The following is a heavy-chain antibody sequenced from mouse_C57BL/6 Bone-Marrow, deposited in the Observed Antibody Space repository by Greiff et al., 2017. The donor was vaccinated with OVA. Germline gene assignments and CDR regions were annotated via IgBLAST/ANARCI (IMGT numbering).Heavy chain of an antibody. CDR3: ARDYGSSYLYSMDY. Sequence: EVKLVESGGGLVQPGGSLKLSCAASGFTFSDYGMAWVRQAPRKGPEWVAFISNLAYSIYYADTVTGRFTISRENAKNTLYLKMISLRSEDTAMYYCARDYGSSYLYSMDYWGQGTSVTVSS. J-gene: IGHJ4*01. V-gene: IGHV5-15*01. CDR2: ISNLAYSI. D-gene: IGHD1-1*01. CDR1: GFTFSDYG.